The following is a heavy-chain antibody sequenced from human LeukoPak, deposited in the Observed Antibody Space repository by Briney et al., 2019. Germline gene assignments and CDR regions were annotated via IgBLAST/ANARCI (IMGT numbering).Heavy chain of an antibody. V-gene: IGHV1-2*02. J-gene: IGHJ4*02. CDR1: GYTFTGHY. CDR3: ALQAARGTDY. Sequence: ASVKISCKASGYTFTGHYTHWVRQAPGQGLEWMGWINPNSGGTNYAQKFHGRVTMTRDTSISTAYMELNRLKSDDTAVYYCALQAARGTDYWGQGNLVTVSS. D-gene: IGHD6-13*01. CDR2: INPNSGGT.